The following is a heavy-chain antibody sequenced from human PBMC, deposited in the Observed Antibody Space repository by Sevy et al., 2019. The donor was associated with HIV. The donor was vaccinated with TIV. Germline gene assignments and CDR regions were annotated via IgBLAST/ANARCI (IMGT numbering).Heavy chain of an antibody. J-gene: IGHJ4*02. V-gene: IGHV3-7*01. CDR1: GFTFSTYW. Sequence: EGSLRLSCAASGFTFSTYWMTWVHQAPGKGLEWVANIDQDGSKKNYVDSMKGRFTISRDNAKNSLYVQMNSLRAEDTAVYYCARVGIFEGSESHFRFIDNWGQGILVTVSS. CDR2: IDQDGSKK. D-gene: IGHD3-10*01. CDR3: ARVGIFEGSESHFRFIDN.